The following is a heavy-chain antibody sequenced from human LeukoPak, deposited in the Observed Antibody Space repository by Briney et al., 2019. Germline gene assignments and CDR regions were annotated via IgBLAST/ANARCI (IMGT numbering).Heavy chain of an antibody. CDR3: TSRVGDTPDI. Sequence: PGGSLRLSCAASGFTFSTYNFIWVRQAPGKGLEWVSSISGTGTYKSYAGSVRGRFTISREYLQMNSLRAEDTAVYYCTSRVGDTPDIWGQGTMVTVSS. V-gene: IGHV3-21*01. J-gene: IGHJ3*02. CDR1: GFTFSTYN. CDR2: ISGTGTYK. D-gene: IGHD2-15*01.